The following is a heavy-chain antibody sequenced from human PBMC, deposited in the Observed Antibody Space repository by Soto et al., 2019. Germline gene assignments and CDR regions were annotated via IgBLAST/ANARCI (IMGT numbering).Heavy chain of an antibody. V-gene: IGHV4-30-2*01. D-gene: IGHD2-2*01. CDR3: AREPVDCISTSCYWRWFDP. CDR2: IYHSGST. CDR1: GGSISSGGYS. Sequence: KPSETLSLTCAVSGGSISSGGYSWSWIRQPPGKGLEWIGYIYHSGSTYYNPSLKSRVTISVDRSKNQFSLKLSSVTAADTAVYYCAREPVDCISTSCYWRWFDPWGQGTLVTVSS. J-gene: IGHJ5*02.